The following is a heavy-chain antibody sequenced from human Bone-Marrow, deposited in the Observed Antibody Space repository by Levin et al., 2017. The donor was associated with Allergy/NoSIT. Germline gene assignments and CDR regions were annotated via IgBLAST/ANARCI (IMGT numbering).Heavy chain of an antibody. J-gene: IGHJ4*02. Sequence: PSETLSLTCTVSGDSISPYYWSWIRQPPGKGLEWIGYVYYTGSTNYNPSLESRVTISVDTSKKQFSLRLDSVTAADTAIYYCARDRGHSSGRYRFDYWGQGTLVTVSS. CDR1: GDSISPYY. V-gene: IGHV4-59*01. CDR3: ARDRGHSSGRYRFDY. CDR2: VYYTGST. D-gene: IGHD6-19*01.